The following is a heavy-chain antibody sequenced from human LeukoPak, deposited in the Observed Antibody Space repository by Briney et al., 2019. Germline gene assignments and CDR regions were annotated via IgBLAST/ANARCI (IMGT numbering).Heavy chain of an antibody. CDR3: ARERITIRSSFPFDY. CDR1: GFTFSSYA. CDR2: ISYDGSNK. V-gene: IGHV3-30-3*01. D-gene: IGHD3-9*01. Sequence: PGGSLRLSCAASGFTFSSYAMHWVRQAPGKGLEWVAVISYDGSNKYYADSVKGRFTISRDNSKNTLYLQMNSLRAEDTAVYYCARERITIRSSFPFDYWGQGTLVTVSS. J-gene: IGHJ4*02.